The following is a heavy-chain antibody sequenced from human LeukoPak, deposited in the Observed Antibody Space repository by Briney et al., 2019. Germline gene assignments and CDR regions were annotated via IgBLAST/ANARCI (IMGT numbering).Heavy chain of an antibody. V-gene: IGHV1-18*01. CDR2: ISAYNGNT. J-gene: IGHJ6*02. CDR3: ARKGYCSGGSCYSGGGYYYYYYGMDV. CDR1: GYTFTSYG. D-gene: IGHD2-15*01. Sequence: ASVKVSCKASGYTFTSYGISWVRQAPGQGLEWMGWISAYNGNTNYAQKLQGRVTMTTDTSTSTACMELRSLRSDDTAVYYCARKGYCSGGSCYSGGGYYYYYYGMDVWGQGTTVTVSS.